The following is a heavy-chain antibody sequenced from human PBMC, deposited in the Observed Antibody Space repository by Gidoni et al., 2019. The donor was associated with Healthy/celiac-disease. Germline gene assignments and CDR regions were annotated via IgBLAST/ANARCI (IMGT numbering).Heavy chain of an antibody. CDR2: IYYSGSP. V-gene: IGHV4-39*01. Sequence: QLQLQASGPGLVKPSETLSLTCTVPGGSISSTSYYWCWIRQPPGEGLEWIGSIYYSGSPYYNPSLKSRVTISVDTSKNQFSLKLSSVTAADTAVYYCAANRGTTFDPWGQGTLVTVSS. CDR1: GGSISSTSYY. J-gene: IGHJ5*02. CDR3: AANRGTTFDP.